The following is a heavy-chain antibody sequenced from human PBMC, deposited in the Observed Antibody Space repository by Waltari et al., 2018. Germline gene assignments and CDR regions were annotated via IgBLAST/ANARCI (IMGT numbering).Heavy chain of an antibody. D-gene: IGHD3-3*01. Sequence: QVQLQQWGAGLLKPSETLSLTCAVYGGSFSGYYWSWIRQSPGKGLEWIGEINHSGSTNVNPSLKSRVTISVDTSKNQFSLKLSSVTAADTAVYYCAREARITIFGVVTQIFDYWGQGTLVTVSS. CDR1: GGSFSGYY. CDR2: INHSGST. J-gene: IGHJ4*02. CDR3: AREARITIFGVVTQIFDY. V-gene: IGHV4-34*01.